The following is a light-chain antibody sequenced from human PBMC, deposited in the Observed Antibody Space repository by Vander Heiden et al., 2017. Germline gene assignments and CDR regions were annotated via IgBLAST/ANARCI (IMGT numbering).Light chain of an antibody. V-gene: IGKV3-15*01. J-gene: IGKJ5*01. Sequence: VMTQPPATLSVSPGQRATLFCTASQSISTTLAWYQQKPGQAPRLLIYGASNRATDIPDRFSGSGSGTEFTLTISSLQSEDFAVYYCQQYNKWPPITFGQGTRLEIK. CDR2: GAS. CDR3: QQYNKWPPIT. CDR1: QSISTT.